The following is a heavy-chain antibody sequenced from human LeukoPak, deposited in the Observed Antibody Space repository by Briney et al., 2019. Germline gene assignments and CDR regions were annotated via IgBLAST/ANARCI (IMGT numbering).Heavy chain of an antibody. Sequence: SVKVSCKASGYTFSSYYMQWVRQAPGQGLEWMGGIIPIFGTANYAQKFQGRVTITADESTSTAYMELGSLRSEDTAVYYCARESLWGFDYWGQGTLVTVSS. CDR2: IIPIFGTA. J-gene: IGHJ4*02. CDR3: ARESLWGFDY. CDR1: GYTFSSYY. V-gene: IGHV1-69*13. D-gene: IGHD1-26*01.